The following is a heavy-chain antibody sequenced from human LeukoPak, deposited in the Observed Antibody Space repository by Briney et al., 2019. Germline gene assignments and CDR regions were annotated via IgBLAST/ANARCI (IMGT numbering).Heavy chain of an antibody. J-gene: IGHJ4*02. Sequence: ASVKVSCKVSGYTLTELSMHWVRQAPGKGLEWMGGFDPEDGETIYAQKFQGGVTMTEDTSTDTAYMELSSLRSEDTAVYYCATDQTTLAAALDYWGQGTLVTVSS. CDR1: GYTLTELS. V-gene: IGHV1-24*01. D-gene: IGHD6-13*01. CDR3: ATDQTTLAAALDY. CDR2: FDPEDGET.